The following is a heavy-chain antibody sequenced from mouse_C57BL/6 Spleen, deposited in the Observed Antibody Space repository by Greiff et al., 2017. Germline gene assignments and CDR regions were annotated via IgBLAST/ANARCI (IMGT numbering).Heavy chain of an antibody. CDR1: GFTFSSYA. J-gene: IGHJ2*01. CDR3: ARDNYFDY. Sequence: EVMLVESGGGLVKPGGSLKLSCAASGFTFSSYAMSWVRQTPEKRLEWVATISDGGSYTYYPDKVKGRFTNSRDNAKNNLYLQMSHLKSEDTAMYYCARDNYFDYWGQGTTLTVSS. V-gene: IGHV5-4*01. CDR2: ISDGGSYT.